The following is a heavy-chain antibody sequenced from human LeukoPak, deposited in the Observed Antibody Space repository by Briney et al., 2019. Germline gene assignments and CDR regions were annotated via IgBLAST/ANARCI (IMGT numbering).Heavy chain of an antibody. D-gene: IGHD2-2*01. J-gene: IGHJ4*02. V-gene: IGHV4-34*01. CDR2: INHSGST. Sequence: KPSETLSLTCAVYGGSFSGYYWSWIRQPPGKGLEWIGEINHSGSTNYNPSLRSRVTISVDTSKNRFSLKLSSVTAADTAVYYCARSRRETYCSSTSCAKYYFDYWGQGTLVTVSS. CDR3: ARSRRETYCSSTSCAKYYFDY. CDR1: GGSFSGYY.